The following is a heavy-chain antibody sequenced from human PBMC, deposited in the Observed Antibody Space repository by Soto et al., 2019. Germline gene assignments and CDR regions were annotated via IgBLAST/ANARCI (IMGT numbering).Heavy chain of an antibody. J-gene: IGHJ6*02. CDR3: AILSLPYYYYGMDG. CDR1: GGSFSGYY. CDR2: INHSGST. D-gene: IGHD2-15*01. V-gene: IGHV4-34*01. Sequence: SETLSLTCAVYGGSFSGYYWSWIRQPPGKGLEWIGEINHSGSTNYNPSLKSRVTISVDTSKNQFSLKLSSVTAADTAVYYCAILSLPYYYYGMDGPGQGTTVTGSS.